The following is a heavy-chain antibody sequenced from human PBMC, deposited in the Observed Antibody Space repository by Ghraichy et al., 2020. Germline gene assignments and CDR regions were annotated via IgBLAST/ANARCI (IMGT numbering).Heavy chain of an antibody. D-gene: IGHD3-9*01. J-gene: IGHJ4*02. CDR1: GFIFSSSW. CDR3: ATYTHDWSLGY. CDR2: IKQDGSEK. V-gene: IGHV3-7*01. Sequence: GGSLRLSCAASGFIFSSSWMSWVRQAPGKGLEWVANIKQDGSEKFYVDSVKGRFTISRDNAKNSLYVQMNSLRAEDTAVYYCATYTHDWSLGYCGQGTLVTVSS.